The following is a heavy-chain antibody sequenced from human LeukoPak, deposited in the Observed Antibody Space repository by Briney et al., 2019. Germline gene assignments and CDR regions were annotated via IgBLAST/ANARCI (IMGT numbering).Heavy chain of an antibody. CDR3: GKNLHGGAQIVLATTVDY. J-gene: IGHJ4*02. CDR1: GFTLNDYG. Sequence: PGGSLTPSCAAPGFTLNDYGLNGVRQAQGKGLGWVEFIRYDGSVTYYGDSVKGRFTISKDNSKNTLYLEINSLRSEDSAMYYCGKNLHGGAQIVLATTVDYWGQGTLVTVSS. CDR2: IRYDGSVT. D-gene: IGHD3-22*01. V-gene: IGHV3-30*02.